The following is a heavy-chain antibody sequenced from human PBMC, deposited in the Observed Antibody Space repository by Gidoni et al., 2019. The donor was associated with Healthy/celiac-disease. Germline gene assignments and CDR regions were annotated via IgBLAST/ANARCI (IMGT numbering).Heavy chain of an antibody. CDR2: IYSGGST. Sequence: EVQLVESGGGLVQPGESLRLSCAASGFTVSSNYMSWVRQAPGKGLEWVSVIYSGGSTYYADSVKGRFTISRDNSKNTLYLQMNSLRAEYTAVYYCARGLSCSGGSCYSGWFDPWGQGTLVTVSS. J-gene: IGHJ5*02. CDR3: ARGLSCSGGSCYSGWFDP. V-gene: IGHV3-66*01. D-gene: IGHD2-15*01. CDR1: GFTVSSNY.